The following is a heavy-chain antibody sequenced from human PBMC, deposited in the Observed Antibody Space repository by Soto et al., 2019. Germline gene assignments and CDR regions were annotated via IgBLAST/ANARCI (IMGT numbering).Heavy chain of an antibody. Sequence: GGSLRLSCAASGFTFSDYYMSWIRQAPGKGLEWVSYISSSGSTIYYADSVKGRFTISRDNAKNSLYLQMNSLRAEDTAVYYCARADRFGVVIDAFDIWGQGTMVTVSS. D-gene: IGHD3-3*01. J-gene: IGHJ3*02. CDR2: ISSSGSTI. CDR1: GFTFSDYY. CDR3: ARADRFGVVIDAFDI. V-gene: IGHV3-11*01.